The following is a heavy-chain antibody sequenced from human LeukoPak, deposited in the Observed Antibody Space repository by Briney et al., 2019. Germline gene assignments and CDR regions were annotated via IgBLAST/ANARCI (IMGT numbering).Heavy chain of an antibody. J-gene: IGHJ4*02. CDR1: GFTFSDYY. D-gene: IGHD7-27*01. CDR3: ATYPDTGDDY. V-gene: IGHV3-11*01. Sequence: GGSLRLSCEASGFTFSDYYMTWIRQAPGKGLEWISYISSSGSTMYYAGSVKGRFTISRDNAQKSLYLQMNSLRAEDTAVYYCATYPDTGDDYWGQGTLVTVSS. CDR2: ISSSGSTM.